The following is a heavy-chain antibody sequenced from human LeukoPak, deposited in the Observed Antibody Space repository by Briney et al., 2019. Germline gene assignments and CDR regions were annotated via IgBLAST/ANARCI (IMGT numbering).Heavy chain of an antibody. Sequence: PGGSLRLSCVASGFTLSSYAMTWVRQAPGKGLEWVSSISISGGSTYYADSVKGRLIISRDNSKNTLFLQINSLRTEDTAVYYCAKESGYDFGGGQGTLVTVSS. CDR1: GFTLSSYA. D-gene: IGHD5-12*01. V-gene: IGHV3-23*01. CDR3: AKESGYDFG. CDR2: ISISGGST. J-gene: IGHJ4*02.